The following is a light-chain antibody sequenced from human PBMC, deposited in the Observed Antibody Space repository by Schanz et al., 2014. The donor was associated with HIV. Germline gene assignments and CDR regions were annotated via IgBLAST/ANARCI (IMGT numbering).Light chain of an antibody. CDR3: QQYDRSSWT. V-gene: IGKV1-5*03. Sequence: DIQMTQSPSTLSASVGDRITITCRASQSISGWLAWYQQKPGEAPNLLISEASTLESGVPPRFSGSGSGTEFTLTISSLQPDDFATYYCQQYDRSSWTFGLGTKVETK. CDR2: EAS. J-gene: IGKJ1*01. CDR1: QSISGW.